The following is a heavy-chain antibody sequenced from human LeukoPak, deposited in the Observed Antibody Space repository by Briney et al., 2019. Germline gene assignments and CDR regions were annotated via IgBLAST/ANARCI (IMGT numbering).Heavy chain of an antibody. CDR3: ARRNDFWCVYANYYGRDV. V-gene: IGHV1-2*06. Sequence: ASVKVSCKASGYTFTGYYMHWVRQAPGQGLEWMGRINPNSGGTNYAQKFQGRVTMTRDTSISTAYMELSRLRSDDTAVYYCARRNDFWCVYANYYGRDVGGQGTTVTVSS. CDR2: INPNSGGT. D-gene: IGHD3-3*01. CDR1: GYTFTGYY. J-gene: IGHJ6*02.